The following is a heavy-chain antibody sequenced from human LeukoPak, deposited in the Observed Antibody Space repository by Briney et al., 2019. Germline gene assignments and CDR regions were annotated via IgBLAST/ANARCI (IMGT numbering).Heavy chain of an antibody. CDR1: GGSISSYY. CDR2: IYYSGST. Sequence: SETLSLTCTVSGGSISSYYWSWIRQPPGKGLEWIGYIYYSGSTNYNPSLKSRVTISVDTSKNQFSLKLSSVTAADTAVYYCARNQWFGSERGFDIWGQGTMVTVSS. D-gene: IGHD3-10*01. CDR3: ARNQWFGSERGFDI. J-gene: IGHJ3*02. V-gene: IGHV4-59*01.